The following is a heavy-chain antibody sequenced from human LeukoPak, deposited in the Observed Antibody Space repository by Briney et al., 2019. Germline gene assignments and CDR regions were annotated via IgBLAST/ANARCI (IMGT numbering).Heavy chain of an antibody. Sequence: GGSLRLSCAASGFTFNTFGMNWVRQAPGKGLEWVAVILYDGSNKYYADSVKGRFTISRDNSKSTLYLQVNSLRVEDTAVYYCARISCTGNSCRPYSYYDMDVWGQGTTVTVSS. CDR1: GFTFNTFG. CDR2: ILYDGSNK. D-gene: IGHD2-15*01. CDR3: ARISCTGNSCRPYSYYDMDV. J-gene: IGHJ6*02. V-gene: IGHV3-33*01.